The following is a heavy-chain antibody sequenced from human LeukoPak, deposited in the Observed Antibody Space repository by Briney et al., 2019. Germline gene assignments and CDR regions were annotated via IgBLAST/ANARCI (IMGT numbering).Heavy chain of an antibody. D-gene: IGHD1-26*01. CDR1: GFTFSSYA. CDR3: ARDRRVGFDF. CDR2: ISGSGGNT. V-gene: IGHV3-23*01. Sequence: GGSLRLSCAASGFTFSSYAMSWVRQAPGKGLEWVSAISGSGGNTYYADSVKGRFTISRDNSKNTLYLQMNSLRAGDTAVYYCARDRRVGFDFWGQGTPVIVSS. J-gene: IGHJ4*02.